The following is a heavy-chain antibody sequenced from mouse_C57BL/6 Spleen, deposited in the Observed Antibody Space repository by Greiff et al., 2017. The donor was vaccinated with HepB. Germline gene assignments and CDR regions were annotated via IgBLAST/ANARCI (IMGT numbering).Heavy chain of an antibody. D-gene: IGHD2-4*01. CDR3: ASVNYDYDEEGAMDY. V-gene: IGHV5-16*01. J-gene: IGHJ4*01. CDR1: GFTFSDYY. CDR2: INYDGSST. Sequence: EVKLVESEGGLVQPGSSMKLSCTASGFTFSDYYMAWVRQVPEKGLEWVANINYDGSSTYYLDSLKSRFIISRDNAKNILYLQMSSLKSEDTATYYCASVNYDYDEEGAMDYWGQGTSVTVSS.